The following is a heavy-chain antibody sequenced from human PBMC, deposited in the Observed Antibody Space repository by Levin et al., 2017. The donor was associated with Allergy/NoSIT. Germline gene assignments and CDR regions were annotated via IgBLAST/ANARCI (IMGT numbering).Heavy chain of an antibody. V-gene: IGHV3-49*03. J-gene: IGHJ4*02. CDR2: IRTKRSGGTA. CDR1: GFTFGDYA. D-gene: IGHD2-15*01. CDR3: TTVRSCSGGSCYFDY. Sequence: GGSLRLSCTVSGFTFGDYAMTWFRQAPGKGLEWVGFIRTKRSGGTAEYAASVKDRFTISRDDSKSIAYLQMNSLKTEDTAVHYCTTVRSCSGGSCYFDYWGQGTLVTVSS.